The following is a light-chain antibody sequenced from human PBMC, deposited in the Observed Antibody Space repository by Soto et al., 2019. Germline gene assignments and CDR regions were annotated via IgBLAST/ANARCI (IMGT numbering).Light chain of an antibody. CDR2: GAS. J-gene: IGKJ4*01. Sequence: EIVLTQSPGTLSLSPGERATLSCRVSQSVSISSIAWYQQKPGQAPRLLFYGASRRAAGIPDTFSGSGSGTDFTLTISRLEPEDFAVYYCQQFDTSSLSFGGGTKVEI. CDR1: QSVSISS. CDR3: QQFDTSSLS. V-gene: IGKV3-20*01.